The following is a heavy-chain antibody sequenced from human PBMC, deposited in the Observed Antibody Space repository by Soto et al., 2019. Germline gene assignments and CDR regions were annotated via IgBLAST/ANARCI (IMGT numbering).Heavy chain of an antibody. J-gene: IGHJ4*02. CDR1: GFTFSSYG. V-gene: IGHV3-33*01. CDR2: IWYDGSNK. Sequence: QVQLVESGGGVVQPGRSLRLSCAASGFTFSSYGMHWVRQAPGKGLEWVAVIWYDGSNKYYADSVKGRFTISRDNSKNTLYLQMNSLRAEDTAVYNCARDTEHYFDYWGQGTLVTVSS. D-gene: IGHD2-8*02. CDR3: ARDTEHYFDY.